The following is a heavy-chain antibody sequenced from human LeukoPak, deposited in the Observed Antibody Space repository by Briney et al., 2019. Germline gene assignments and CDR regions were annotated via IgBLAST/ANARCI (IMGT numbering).Heavy chain of an antibody. J-gene: IGHJ3*02. CDR2: ISYDGYNK. Sequence: GGSLRLSCAASGFTVSSYAIHWVRQAPGKGLEWVAIISYDGYNKYYVDSVRGRFTFSRDISENTLYLLMNSLRADDTAVYYCARDVTTFLLPNAYAFDIWGQGTMVTVSS. D-gene: IGHD1-1*01. CDR1: GFTVSSYA. V-gene: IGHV3-30*04. CDR3: ARDVTTFLLPNAYAFDI.